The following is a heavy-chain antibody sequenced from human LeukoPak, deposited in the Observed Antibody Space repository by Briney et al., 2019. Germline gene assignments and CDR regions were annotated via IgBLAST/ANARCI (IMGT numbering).Heavy chain of an antibody. J-gene: IGHJ6*02. CDR1: GFTFSSYV. Sequence: PGGSLRLSCAASGFTFSSYVMNWVRQAPGKGLEWVSYISLSGSIIYYADSVRGRFTISRDNAKKSLYLQMNSLRAEDTAVYYCARDNPPVSYGMDVWGQGTTVTVSS. CDR3: ARDNPPVSYGMDV. CDR2: ISLSGSII. V-gene: IGHV3-48*03. D-gene: IGHD1-14*01.